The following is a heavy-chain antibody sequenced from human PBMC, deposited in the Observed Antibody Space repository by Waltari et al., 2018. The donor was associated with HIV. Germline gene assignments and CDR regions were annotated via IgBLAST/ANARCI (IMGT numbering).Heavy chain of an antibody. D-gene: IGHD5-18*01. V-gene: IGHV3-23*01. CDR1: GFTFSSYA. Sequence: EVQLLESGGGLVQPGGSLRLSCAASGFTFSSYAMRWVRQAPGKGLEWVSAISGSGGSTYYADSVKGRFTISRDNSKNTLYLQMNSLRAEDTAVYYCAKDRGYSYGYGDYWGQGTLVTVSS. CDR2: ISGSGGST. CDR3: AKDRGYSYGYGDY. J-gene: IGHJ4*02.